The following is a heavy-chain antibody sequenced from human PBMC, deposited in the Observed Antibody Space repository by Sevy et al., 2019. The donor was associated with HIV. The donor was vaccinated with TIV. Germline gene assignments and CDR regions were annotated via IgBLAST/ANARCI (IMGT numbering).Heavy chain of an antibody. CDR1: GFIFSGYG. V-gene: IGHV3-23*01. D-gene: IGHD6-13*01. CDR3: AKGRITAARYQH. Sequence: GGSLRLSCAASGFIFSGYGMSWVRQAPGQGLEWVSAISGSGGSTYYADSVKGRFTISRDNFRNTLYLQMNSLRAEDTAVYYYAKGRITAARYQHWGQGTLVTVSA. CDR2: ISGSGGST. J-gene: IGHJ1*01.